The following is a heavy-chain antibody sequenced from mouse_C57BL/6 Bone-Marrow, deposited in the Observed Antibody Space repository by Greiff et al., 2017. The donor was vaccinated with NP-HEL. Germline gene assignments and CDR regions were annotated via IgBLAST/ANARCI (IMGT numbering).Heavy chain of an antibody. J-gene: IGHJ2*01. CDR3: AREDWDPFDY. CDR1: GYTFTDYN. V-gene: IGHV1-22*01. CDR2: INPNNGGT. D-gene: IGHD4-1*01. Sequence: VHVKQSGPELVKPGASVKMSCKASGYTFTDYNMHWVKQSHGKSLEWIGYINPNNGGTSYNQKFKGKATLTVNKSSSTAYMELRSLTSEDSAVYYCAREDWDPFDYWGQGTTLTVSS.